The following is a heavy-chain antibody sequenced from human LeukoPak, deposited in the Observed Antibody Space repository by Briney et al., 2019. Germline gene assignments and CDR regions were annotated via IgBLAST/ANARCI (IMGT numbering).Heavy chain of an antibody. Sequence: SETLSLTCTVSGDSISSFYWSWIRQPPGKGLEWIGYRNYDGRTYYKPSLQSRVTISVDTSNNYFSLRLTSVTAADTAVYYCARLLDNDSSGDPDTFDVWGQGTMVTVSS. CDR3: ARLLDNDSSGDPDTFDV. D-gene: IGHD3-22*01. V-gene: IGHV4-59*13. CDR1: GDSISSFY. CDR2: RNYDGRT. J-gene: IGHJ3*01.